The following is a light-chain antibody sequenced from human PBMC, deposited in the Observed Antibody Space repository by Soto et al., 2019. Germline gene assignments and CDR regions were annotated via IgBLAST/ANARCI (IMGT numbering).Light chain of an antibody. CDR2: AVS. V-gene: IGLV2-14*03. Sequence: QSALTQPASVSGSPGQSITISCTGTSSDVGNYDYVSWYQQYPGKAPKLMIYAVSRRPSGVSNRFSGSKSGNTASLTISGLQSEDEADYYCTSSTLSSTYVFGTGTKLSVL. CDR1: SSDVGNYDY. J-gene: IGLJ1*01. CDR3: TSSTLSSTYV.